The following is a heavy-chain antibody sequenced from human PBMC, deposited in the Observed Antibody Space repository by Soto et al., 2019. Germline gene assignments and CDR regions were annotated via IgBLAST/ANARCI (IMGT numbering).Heavy chain of an antibody. D-gene: IGHD2-15*01. J-gene: IGHJ6*02. CDR3: ARGGGDCSGGSCYLRYYYYYGMDV. CDR2: IIPILGIA. Sequence: QVQLVQSGAEVKKPGSSVKVSCKASGGTFSSYTISWVRQAPGQGLEWMGRIIPILGIANYAQKFQGRVTITGEKAPSNAYMELSRLGSEDTAVYYCARGGGDCSGGSCYLRYYYYYGMDVWGQGTTVTVSS. CDR1: GGTFSSYT. V-gene: IGHV1-69*02.